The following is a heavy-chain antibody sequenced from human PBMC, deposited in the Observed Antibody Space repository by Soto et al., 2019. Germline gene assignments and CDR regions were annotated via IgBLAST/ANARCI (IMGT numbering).Heavy chain of an antibody. Sequence: GGSLRLSCAASGFTFSSYDMSWVRQAPGKGLEWVSAISGSGGSTYYADSVKGRFTISRDNTKNTLYLQMNSLRAVDTAVTYCAKDTPRGDYDSTGYGAFDIWGQGTMVTVSS. V-gene: IGHV3-23*01. D-gene: IGHD3-22*01. J-gene: IGHJ3*02. CDR1: GFTFSSYD. CDR3: AKDTPRGDYDSTGYGAFDI. CDR2: ISGSGGST.